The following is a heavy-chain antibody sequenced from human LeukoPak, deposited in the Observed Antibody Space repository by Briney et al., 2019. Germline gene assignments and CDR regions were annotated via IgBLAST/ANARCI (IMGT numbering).Heavy chain of an antibody. V-gene: IGHV3-7*01. J-gene: IGHJ4*02. D-gene: IGHD4-17*01. CDR2: IKQDGSEK. CDR3: ARFYGDYFDY. CDR1: GFTFSTYL. Sequence: GGSLRLSCAASGFTFSTYLMSWVRQAPGKVLEWVANIKQDGSEKYYVDSVKGRFTISRDNAKNSLYLQMNSLRAEDTAVYYCARFYGDYFDYWGQGTLVTVSS.